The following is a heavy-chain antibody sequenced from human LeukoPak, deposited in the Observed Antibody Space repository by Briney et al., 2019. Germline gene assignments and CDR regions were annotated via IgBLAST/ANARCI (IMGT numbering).Heavy chain of an antibody. D-gene: IGHD6-19*01. Sequence: SETLSLTCTVSGGSISSSSYYWGWIRQPPGKGLEWIGSIYYSGSTYYNPSLKSRVTISVDTSKNQFSLKLSSVTAADTAVYYCASASSGWLPGDYYFDYWGQGTLVTVSS. V-gene: IGHV4-39*07. CDR2: IYYSGST. J-gene: IGHJ4*02. CDR1: GGSISSSSYY. CDR3: ASASSGWLPGDYYFDY.